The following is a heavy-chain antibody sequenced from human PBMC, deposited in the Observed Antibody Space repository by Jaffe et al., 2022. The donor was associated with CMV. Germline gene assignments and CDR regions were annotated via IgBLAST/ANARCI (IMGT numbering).Heavy chain of an antibody. CDR2: INHSGST. J-gene: IGHJ3*02. D-gene: IGHD5-18*01. V-gene: IGHV4-34*01. CDR1: GGSFSGYY. CDR3: ARAPDTPSYLNAFDI. Sequence: QVQLQQWGAGLLKPSETLSLTCAVYGGSFSGYYWSWIRQPPGKGLEWIGEINHSGSTNYNPSLKSRVTISVDTSKNQFSLKLSSVTAADTAVYYCARAPDTPSYLNAFDIWGQGTMVTVSS.